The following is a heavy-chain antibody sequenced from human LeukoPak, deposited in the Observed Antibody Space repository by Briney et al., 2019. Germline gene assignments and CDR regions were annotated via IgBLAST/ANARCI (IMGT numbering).Heavy chain of an antibody. D-gene: IGHD3-10*01. CDR1: GYTFTSYY. CDR2: INPSGGST. Sequence: GASVKVSCKASGYTFTSYYMHWVRQAPGQGLEWMGIINPSGGSTSYAQKFQGRVTMTRDTSTSTVYMELSSLRSEDTAVYCCARVASSGSYYYYYMDVWGKGTTVTVSS. V-gene: IGHV1-46*01. CDR3: ARVASSGSYYYYYMDV. J-gene: IGHJ6*03.